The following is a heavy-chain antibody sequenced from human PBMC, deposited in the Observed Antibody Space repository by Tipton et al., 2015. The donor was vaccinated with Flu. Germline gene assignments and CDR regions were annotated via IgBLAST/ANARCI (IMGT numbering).Heavy chain of an antibody. CDR1: GFTFSSSY. Sequence: EASGFTFSSSYITWVRQAPGTGLEWASVIYGGENTYYADSVKGRFTMSRDNSENTLYLQMNSLRGEDTAVYYCVRGQYGSGSKWGQGTLVTVSS. CDR2: IYGGENT. J-gene: IGHJ4*02. D-gene: IGHD3-10*01. V-gene: IGHV3-66*01. CDR3: VRGQYGSGSK.